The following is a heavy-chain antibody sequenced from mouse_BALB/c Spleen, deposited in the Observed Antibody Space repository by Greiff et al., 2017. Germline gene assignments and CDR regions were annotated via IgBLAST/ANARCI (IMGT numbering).Heavy chain of an antibody. V-gene: IGHV14-3*02. CDR3: ARETGDYGEPTVFAY. Sequence: EVQLQQSGAELVKPGASVKLSCTASGFNIKDTYMHWVKQRPEQGLEWIGRIDPANGNTKYDPKFQGKATITADTSSNTAYLQLSSLTSEDTAVYYCARETGDYGEPTVFAYWGQGTLVTVSA. D-gene: IGHD2-4*01. J-gene: IGHJ3*01. CDR2: IDPANGNT. CDR1: GFNIKDTY.